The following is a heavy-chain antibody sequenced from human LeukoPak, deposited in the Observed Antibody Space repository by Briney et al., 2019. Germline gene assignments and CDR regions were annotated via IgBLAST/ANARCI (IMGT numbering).Heavy chain of an antibody. Sequence: PGGSLRLSCAASGFTFSDYYMSWIRQAPGKGLEWVSYISSSSSYTNYADSVKGRFTISRDNAKNSLYLQMDSLRAEDTAVYYCVKLRGIYLDFDYWGQGTLVTVSS. D-gene: IGHD1-26*01. CDR2: ISSSSSYT. J-gene: IGHJ4*02. CDR3: VKLRGIYLDFDY. V-gene: IGHV3-11*03. CDR1: GFTFSDYY.